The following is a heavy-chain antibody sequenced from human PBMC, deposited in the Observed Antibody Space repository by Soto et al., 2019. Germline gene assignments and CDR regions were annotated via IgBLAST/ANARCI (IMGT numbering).Heavy chain of an antibody. CDR2: IIPIFGTA. Sequence: SVKVSCKASGGTFSSYAISWVRQAPGQGLEWMGRIIPIFGTANYAQKFQGRVTITADESTSTAYMELSSLRSEDTAVYYCARGVASYYYYYGMDVWGQGTTVTVSS. D-gene: IGHD5-12*01. V-gene: IGHV1-69*13. CDR1: GGTFSSYA. CDR3: ARGVASYYYYYGMDV. J-gene: IGHJ6*02.